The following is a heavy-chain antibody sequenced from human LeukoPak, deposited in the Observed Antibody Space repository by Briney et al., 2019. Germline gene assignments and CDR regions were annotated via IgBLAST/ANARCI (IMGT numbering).Heavy chain of an antibody. V-gene: IGHV4-59*08. D-gene: IGHD5-24*01. J-gene: IGHJ5*02. CDR1: GGSISSYY. CDR3: ARLGRDAYNYTLDP. CDR2: IYYSGST. Sequence: PSETLSLTCTVSGGSISSYYWSWIRQPPGKGLEWIGYIYYSGSTNYNPSLKSRVTISVDTSKNQFSLKLSSVTAADTAVYYCARLGRDAYNYTLDPWGQGTLVTVSS.